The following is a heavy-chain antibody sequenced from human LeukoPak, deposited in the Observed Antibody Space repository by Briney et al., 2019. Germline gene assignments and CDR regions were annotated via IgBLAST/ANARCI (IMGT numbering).Heavy chain of an antibody. Sequence: ASVKVSCKASGYTFTGYYMHSVRQAPGQGLEWMGWINPNSGGTNYAQKFQGGVTMTRDTSISTAYMELSRLRSDDTAVYYCARYGTIFGVVTLDYWGQGTLVTVSS. V-gene: IGHV1-2*02. CDR2: INPNSGGT. D-gene: IGHD3-3*01. CDR3: ARYGTIFGVVTLDY. CDR1: GYTFTGYY. J-gene: IGHJ4*02.